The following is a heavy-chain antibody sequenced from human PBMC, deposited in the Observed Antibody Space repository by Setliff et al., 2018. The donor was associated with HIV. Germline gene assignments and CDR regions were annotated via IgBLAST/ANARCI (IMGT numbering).Heavy chain of an antibody. Sequence: SETLSLTCTVSGGSISSGGYYWSWIRQHPGKGLEWIGYIYYSGSTYYNPSLKSRVTISVDTSKNQFSLKLSSVTAADTAVYYCAREGKTALVTKYFDYWGQGTLVTVSS. V-gene: IGHV4-31*03. CDR3: AREGKTALVTKYFDY. CDR1: GGSISSGGYY. J-gene: IGHJ4*02. CDR2: IYYSGST. D-gene: IGHD5-18*01.